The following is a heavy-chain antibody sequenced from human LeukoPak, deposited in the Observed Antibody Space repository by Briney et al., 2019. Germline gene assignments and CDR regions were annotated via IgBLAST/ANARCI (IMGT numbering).Heavy chain of an antibody. CDR1: GFTFDNYD. Sequence: GGSLRLSCITSGFTFDNYDMHWVRQAPGKGLEWVSYISTSGTTIYYADSVRGRFTISRDTARDSLFLQMNSLRAEDTAVYYCARGLQSRGDYGFDYWGQGTLVTVSS. CDR3: ARGLQSRGDYGFDY. V-gene: IGHV3-48*03. CDR2: ISTSGTTI. D-gene: IGHD4-17*01. J-gene: IGHJ4*02.